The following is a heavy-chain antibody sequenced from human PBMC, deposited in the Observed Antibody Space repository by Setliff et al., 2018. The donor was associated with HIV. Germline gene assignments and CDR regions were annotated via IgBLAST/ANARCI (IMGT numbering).Heavy chain of an antibody. CDR1: GGSISTYY. V-gene: IGHV4-4*09. Sequence: SETLSLTCTVSGGSISTYYWSWIRQPPGKGLEWIGYINTRGSTNYNPSLKSRVTISVDTSKNQFSLKLSSVTAADTAIYYCARHYYYDRTGYSLDAFDTWGQGTMVTVS. CDR3: ARHYYYDRTGYSLDAFDT. CDR2: INTRGST. D-gene: IGHD3-22*01. J-gene: IGHJ3*02.